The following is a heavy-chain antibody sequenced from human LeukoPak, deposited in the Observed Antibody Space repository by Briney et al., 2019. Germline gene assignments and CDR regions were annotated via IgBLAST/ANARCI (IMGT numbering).Heavy chain of an antibody. V-gene: IGHV3-33*08. D-gene: IGHD4-23*01. J-gene: IGHJ4*02. CDR3: ARDSRGGNLPGY. CDR2: MWYDGSNK. Sequence: PGGSLRLSCAASGFTFSSYGMHWVRQAPGKGLEWVAVMWYDGSNKYYADSVKGRFTISRDNSKNTLYLQMNSLRAEDTAVYYCARDSRGGNLPGYWGQGTLVTVSS. CDR1: GFTFSSYG.